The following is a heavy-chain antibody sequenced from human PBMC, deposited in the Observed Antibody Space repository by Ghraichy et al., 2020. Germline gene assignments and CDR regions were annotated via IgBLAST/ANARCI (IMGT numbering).Heavy chain of an antibody. CDR3: ARSLPDYSYYYGLDV. CDR2: IYYSGST. Sequence: SETLSLTCTASGGSVSTDLYSWTWIRQPPGNGLEWIGYIYYSGSTNYNPSLKSRVTISVDTSKNQFSLKLSSVTAADTAVYYCARSLPDYSYYYGLDVWGHGTTVTVSS. D-gene: IGHD2-2*01. CDR1: GGSVSTDLYS. J-gene: IGHJ6*02. V-gene: IGHV4-61*01.